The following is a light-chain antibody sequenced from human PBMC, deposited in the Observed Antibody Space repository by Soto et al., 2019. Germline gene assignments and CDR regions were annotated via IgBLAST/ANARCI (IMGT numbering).Light chain of an antibody. CDR3: QESYTGRAVS. Sequence: DIQMTQSPSSLSASLGDRVTITCRASQNIDNYLNWYQHKPGKAPRLLIYATSTLQSGVPSRFSGSGSGTEFTLTIISLQPEDFATYFCQESYTGRAVSFGGGTKVEIK. J-gene: IGKJ4*01. CDR1: QNIDNY. CDR2: ATS. V-gene: IGKV1-39*01.